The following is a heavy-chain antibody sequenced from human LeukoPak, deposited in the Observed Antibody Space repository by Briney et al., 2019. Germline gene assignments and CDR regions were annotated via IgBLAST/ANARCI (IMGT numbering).Heavy chain of an antibody. J-gene: IGHJ3*02. V-gene: IGHV4-59*08. CDR2: IYYSGST. D-gene: IGHD4-17*01. CDR1: GGSISSYY. Sequence: SETLSLTCTVSGGSISSYYWSWIRPPPGKGLEWIGYIYYSGSTNYNPSLKSRVTISVDTSKNQFSLKLSSVTAADTAVYYCARLDYGDIGAFDIWGQGTMVTVSS. CDR3: ARLDYGDIGAFDI.